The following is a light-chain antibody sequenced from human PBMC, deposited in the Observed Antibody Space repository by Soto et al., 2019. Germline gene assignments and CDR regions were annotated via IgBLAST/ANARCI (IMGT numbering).Light chain of an antibody. J-gene: IGKJ4*01. CDR1: QNINTY. Sequence: DIQMTQSPSSLSASAGDGVTINCRASQNINTYLNWYQQKPGKAPKFLIYATSSLQSGVPSRFSGSGSGTDYTLTISSLQPEDSATYFCQQTYSAPLTFGGGTKVEIK. CDR2: ATS. V-gene: IGKV1-39*01. CDR3: QQTYSAPLT.